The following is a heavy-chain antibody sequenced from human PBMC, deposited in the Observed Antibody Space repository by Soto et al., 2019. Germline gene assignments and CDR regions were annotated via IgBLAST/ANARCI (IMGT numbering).Heavy chain of an antibody. V-gene: IGHV3-7*03. J-gene: IGHJ3*02. D-gene: IGHD3-22*01. CDR3: ARDPNPAYYYDSSGPGTFDI. CDR1: GFTFSSYW. Sequence: GGSLRLSCAASGFTFSSYWMSWVRQAPGKGLEWVANIKQDGSEKYYVDSVKGRFTISRDNAKNSLYLQMNSLRAEDTAVYYCARDPNPAYYYDSSGPGTFDIWGQGTMVTV. CDR2: IKQDGSEK.